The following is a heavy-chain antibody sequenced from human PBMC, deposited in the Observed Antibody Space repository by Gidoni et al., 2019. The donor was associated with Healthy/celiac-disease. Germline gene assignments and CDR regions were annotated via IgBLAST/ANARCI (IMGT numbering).Heavy chain of an antibody. CDR2: ISYEGSNK. CDR1: GFPFSSFV. J-gene: IGHJ6*04. V-gene: IGHV3-30*18. Sequence: QVQLVESGGGVVQPGRSLRLSCAASGFPFSSFVMPWVRQAPGKGLEWGAVISYEGSNKYYADSVKGRFTISRDNSKNTLYLQMNSLRAEDTAVYYCAKGGGYCSSTSCYYYYGMDVWGKGTTVTVSS. D-gene: IGHD2-2*01. CDR3: AKGGGYCSSTSCYYYYGMDV.